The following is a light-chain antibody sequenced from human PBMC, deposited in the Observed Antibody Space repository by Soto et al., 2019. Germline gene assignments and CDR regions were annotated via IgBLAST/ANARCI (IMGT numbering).Light chain of an antibody. J-gene: IGLJ3*02. V-gene: IGLV2-11*01. CDR2: DVS. CDR1: SSDVGGYDF. Sequence: QSALTQPRSVSGSPGQSVTISCTGSSSDVGGYDFVSWYQQHPGKAPKLMISDVSERPSGVPDRFSGSKSANTASLTISGRQAEDEADYYCCSYAGTYTLVFGGGTKLTVL. CDR3: CSYAGTYTLV.